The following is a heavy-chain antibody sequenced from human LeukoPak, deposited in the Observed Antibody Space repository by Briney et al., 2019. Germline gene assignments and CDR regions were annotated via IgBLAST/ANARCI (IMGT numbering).Heavy chain of an antibody. J-gene: IGHJ6*04. D-gene: IGHD3-10*01. V-gene: IGHV3-11*04. CDR1: GFTFSDYY. CDR3: ARDYGSGSFYYYYYGMDV. Sequence: GGSLRLSCAASGFTFSDYYMSWIRQAPGKGLEWVSYISSSGSTIYYADSVKGRFTISRDNSKNTLYLQMNSLRAEDTAVYYCARDYGSGSFYYYYYGMDVWGKGTTVTVSS. CDR2: ISSSGSTI.